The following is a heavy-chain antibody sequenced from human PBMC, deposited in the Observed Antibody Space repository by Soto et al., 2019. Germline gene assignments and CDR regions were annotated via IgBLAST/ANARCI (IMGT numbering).Heavy chain of an antibody. D-gene: IGHD2-15*01. Sequence: QVQLVQSGAEVKKPGASVKVSCKASGYTFTSYYMHWVRQAPGQGLEWMGRINPSGGSTSYAQKFQGRVTMTRDTSTRTVYMELSSLRSEGTAVYYCARGDRPTLTLFDYWGQGTLVTVSS. J-gene: IGHJ4*02. CDR2: INPSGGST. CDR3: ARGDRPTLTLFDY. CDR1: GYTFTSYY. V-gene: IGHV1-46*03.